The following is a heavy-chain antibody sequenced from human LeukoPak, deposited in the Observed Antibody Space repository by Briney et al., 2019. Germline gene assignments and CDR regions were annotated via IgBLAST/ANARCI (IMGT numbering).Heavy chain of an antibody. Sequence: SETLSLTCTVSGGSISSYYWSWIRQPPGKGLEWIGYIYYSGSTNCNPSLKSRVTISVDTSKNQFSLKLSSVTAADTAVYYCARVSHLPADYYYYYGMDVWGQGTTVTVSS. J-gene: IGHJ6*02. CDR1: GGSISSYY. V-gene: IGHV4-59*01. CDR3: ARVSHLPADYYYYYGMDV. CDR2: IYYSGST. D-gene: IGHD6-19*01.